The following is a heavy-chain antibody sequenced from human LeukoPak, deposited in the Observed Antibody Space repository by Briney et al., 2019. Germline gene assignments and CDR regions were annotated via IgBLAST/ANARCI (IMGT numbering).Heavy chain of an antibody. J-gene: IGHJ6*02. D-gene: IGHD2-2*01. Sequence: ASVKVSCKASGYTFTGYYMHWVRQAPGQGLEWMGWINPNSGGTNYAQKFQGRVTMTRDTSISTAHMELSRLRSDDTAVYYCARDGGVVPAAALLYGMDVWGQGTTVTVSS. CDR3: ARDGGVVPAAALLYGMDV. CDR2: INPNSGGT. CDR1: GYTFTGYY. V-gene: IGHV1-2*02.